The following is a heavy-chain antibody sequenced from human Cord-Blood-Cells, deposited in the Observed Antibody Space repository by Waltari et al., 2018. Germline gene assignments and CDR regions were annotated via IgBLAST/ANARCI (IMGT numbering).Heavy chain of an antibody. CDR1: GFTFDDHA. J-gene: IGHJ3*02. CDR2: ISWDIASI. Sequence: EVQLVESGGGLVQPGSSLRLSCAASGFTFDDHAMPWVRLARVKAIRWGSGISWDIASIGYGDSVKGRFTISRDNAMNSLYLQMTSLRAEDTALYYCAKFPNYYDSSGYYMGGNAFDIWGQGTMVTVSS. D-gene: IGHD3-22*01. V-gene: IGHV3-9*01. CDR3: AKFPNYYDSSGYYMGGNAFDI.